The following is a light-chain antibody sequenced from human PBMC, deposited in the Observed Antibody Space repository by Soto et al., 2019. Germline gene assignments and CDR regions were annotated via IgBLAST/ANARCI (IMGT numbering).Light chain of an antibody. CDR1: SSNIGAGYA. Sequence: QSVLTQPPSVSGAPGQTVTISCTGSSSNIGAGYAVHWYQQLPGTAPKLLIYDNTNRPSGVPDRFSGSESGTSASLAITGVQAEEEADYYCQSYDTSLSASVFGGGTKLTVL. V-gene: IGLV1-40*01. CDR3: QSYDTSLSASV. J-gene: IGLJ2*01. CDR2: DNT.